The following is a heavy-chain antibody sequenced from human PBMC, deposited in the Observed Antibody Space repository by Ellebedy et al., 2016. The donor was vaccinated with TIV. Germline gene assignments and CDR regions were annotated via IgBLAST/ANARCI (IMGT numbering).Heavy chain of an antibody. CDR1: GFTVSSNY. CDR3: ARGGYYVSGSYVPRGFDP. CDR2: IYSGGST. Sequence: GESLKISXAASGFTVSSNYMSWVRQAPGKGLEWVSVIYSGGSTYYADSVKGRFTISRDNAKNSLYLQMNSLRAADTAVYYCARGGYYVSGSYVPRGFDPWGQGTLVTVSS. D-gene: IGHD3-10*01. V-gene: IGHV3-53*01. J-gene: IGHJ5*02.